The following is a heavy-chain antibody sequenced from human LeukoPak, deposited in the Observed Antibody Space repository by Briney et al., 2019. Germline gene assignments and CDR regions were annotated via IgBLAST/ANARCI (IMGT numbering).Heavy chain of an antibody. CDR3: ARDRDVLLWFGEHDY. V-gene: IGHV3-30*03. CDR2: ISYDGSNK. J-gene: IGHJ4*02. D-gene: IGHD3-10*01. Sequence: GRSLRLSCAASGFTFSSYGMHWVRQAPGKGLEWVAVISYDGSNKYYADSVKGRFTISRDNSKNTLYLQMNSLRAEDTAVYYCARDRDVLLWFGEHDYWGQGTLVTVSS. CDR1: GFTFSSYG.